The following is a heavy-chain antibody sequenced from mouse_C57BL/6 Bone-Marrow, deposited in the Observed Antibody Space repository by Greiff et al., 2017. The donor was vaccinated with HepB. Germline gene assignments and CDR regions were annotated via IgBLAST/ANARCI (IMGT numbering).Heavy chain of an antibody. D-gene: IGHD2-3*01. CDR2: ISSGSSTI. CDR3: ARNGYYPLFAY. V-gene: IGHV5-17*01. Sequence: EVKLVESGGGLVKPGGSLKLSCAASGFTFSDYGMHWVRQAPEKGLEWVAYISSGSSTIYYADTVKGRFTISRDNAKNTLFLQMTSLRSDDTAMYYCARNGYYPLFAYWGQGTLVTVSA. J-gene: IGHJ3*01. CDR1: GFTFSDYG.